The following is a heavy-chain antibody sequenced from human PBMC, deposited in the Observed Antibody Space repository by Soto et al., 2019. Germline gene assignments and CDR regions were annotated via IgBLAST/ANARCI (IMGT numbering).Heavy chain of an antibody. D-gene: IGHD4-4*01. CDR2: MNPNSGNT. CDR3: ARGHVEGLHNYYYYGMDV. Sequence: ASVKVSCKASGYTFTSYDINWVRQATGQGLERMGWMNPNSGNTGYAQKFQGRVTMTRNTSISTAYMELSSLRSEDTAVYYCARGHVEGLHNYYYYGMDVWGQGTTVTVSS. V-gene: IGHV1-8*01. CDR1: GYTFTSYD. J-gene: IGHJ6*02.